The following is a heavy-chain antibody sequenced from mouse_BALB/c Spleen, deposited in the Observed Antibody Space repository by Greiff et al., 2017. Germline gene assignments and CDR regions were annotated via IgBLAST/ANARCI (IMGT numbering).Heavy chain of an antibody. CDR3: ARSYYDPYYFDY. J-gene: IGHJ2*01. CDR2: ISSGSSTI. Sequence: EVQGVESGGGLVQPGGSRKLSCAASGFTFSSFGMHWVRQAPEKGLEWVAYISSGSSTIYYADTVKGRFTISRDNPKNTLFLQMTSLRSEDTAMYYCARSYYDPYYFDYWGQGTTLTVSS. CDR1: GFTFSSFG. V-gene: IGHV5-17*02. D-gene: IGHD2-10*01.